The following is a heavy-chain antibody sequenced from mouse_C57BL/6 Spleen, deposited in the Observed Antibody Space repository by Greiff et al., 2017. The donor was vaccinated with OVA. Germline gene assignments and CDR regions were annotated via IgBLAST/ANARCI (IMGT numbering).Heavy chain of an antibody. CDR3: ARLAYGSSTWWYFDV. D-gene: IGHD1-1*01. V-gene: IGHV1-26*01. CDR2: INPNNGGT. J-gene: IGHJ1*03. CDR1: GYTFTDYY. Sequence: EVQLQQSGPELVKPGASVKISCKASGYTFTDYYMNWVKQSHGKSLEWIGDINPNNGGTSYNQKFKGKATLTVDKSSSTAYMELRSLTSEDSAVYYCARLAYGSSTWWYFDVWGTRTTVTVSS.